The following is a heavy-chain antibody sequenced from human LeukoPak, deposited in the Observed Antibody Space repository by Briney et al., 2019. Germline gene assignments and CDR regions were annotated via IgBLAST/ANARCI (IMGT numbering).Heavy chain of an antibody. D-gene: IGHD3-10*01. CDR1: GFTFSSYG. J-gene: IGHJ4*02. V-gene: IGHV3-30*02. Sequence: GGSLRLSCAASGFTFSSYGMHWVRQAPGKGLEWVAFIRFDGSDKYYADSVKGRFTISRDNSKNTLYLQMNSLKTEDTAVYYCTTDWFGMYSRSGRGGDWGQGTLVTVSS. CDR2: IRFDGSDK. CDR3: TTDWFGMYSRSGRGGD.